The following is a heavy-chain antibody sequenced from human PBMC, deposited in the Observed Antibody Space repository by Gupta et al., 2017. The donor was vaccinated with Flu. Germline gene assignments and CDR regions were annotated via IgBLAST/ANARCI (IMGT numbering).Heavy chain of an antibody. J-gene: IGHJ5*02. CDR2: INWNGGST. D-gene: IGHD2-15*01. V-gene: IGHV3-20*01. CDR1: GFTFDDYG. Sequence: EVQLVESGGGVVRPGGSLRLSCAASGFTFDDYGMSWVRQAPGKGLEWVSGINWNGGSTGYADSVKGRFTISRDNAKNSLYLQMNSLRAEDTALYHCAKSLGYCSGGSCYSYWFDPWGQGTLVTVSS. CDR3: AKSLGYCSGGSCYSYWFDP.